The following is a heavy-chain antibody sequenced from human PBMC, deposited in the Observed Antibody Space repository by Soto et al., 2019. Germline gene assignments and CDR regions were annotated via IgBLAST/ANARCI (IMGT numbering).Heavy chain of an antibody. V-gene: IGHV3-33*01. CDR3: ARDFGGWPLEY. D-gene: IGHD6-19*01. J-gene: IGHJ4*02. CDR2: IWADGRTQ. Sequence: QVQLVESGGDVVQPGRSLRLSCEASGFTFSTYGMHWVRQVQGKGLEWVAVIWADGRTQKYADSVKGRFTISRDNSRDTLYLQMDSLRAEDTAMYYCARDFGGWPLEYWGQGTQVTVSS. CDR1: GFTFSTYG.